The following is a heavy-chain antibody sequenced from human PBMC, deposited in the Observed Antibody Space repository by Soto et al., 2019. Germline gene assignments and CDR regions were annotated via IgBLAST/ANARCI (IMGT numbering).Heavy chain of an antibody. J-gene: IGHJ4*02. CDR2: VSGTGRTT. D-gene: IGHD2-15*01. V-gene: IGHV3-23*01. CDR1: GFAFSAYA. Sequence: EVQLLESGGALVQPGGSLRLSCAASGFAFSAYAMNWVRHTPGKGLECVPSVSGTGRTTYHTDSVKGRFTMSRDNSKDTVYLQMNSLRADDTAVYYCTKDVLYCGGGSCLVGPSYTFDHWGQGTLVTVSS. CDR3: TKDVLYCGGGSCLVGPSYTFDH.